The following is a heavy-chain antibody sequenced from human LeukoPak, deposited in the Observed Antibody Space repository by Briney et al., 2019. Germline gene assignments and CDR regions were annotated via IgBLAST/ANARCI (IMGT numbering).Heavy chain of an antibody. CDR3: ARGNYDSRGYSNAFDI. CDR2: IYYSGST. Sequence: SETLSLTCTVSGGSISSYYWGWIRQPPGKRLEWIGYIYYSGSTNSNPSLKSRVTISADTSKNQFSLKLSSVTAADTAVYYCARGNYDSRGYSNAFDIWGQGAMVTVSP. D-gene: IGHD3-22*01. J-gene: IGHJ3*02. CDR1: GGSISSYY. V-gene: IGHV4-59*01.